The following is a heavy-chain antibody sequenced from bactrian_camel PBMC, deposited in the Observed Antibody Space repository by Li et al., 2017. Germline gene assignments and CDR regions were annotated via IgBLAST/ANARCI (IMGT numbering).Heavy chain of an antibody. CDR3: AATPGTIEFSDSWYELGY. Sequence: VQLVESGGGTVQAGGSLRLSCAVSAYTYKTHYMGWFRQAPGKEREAVAVIYPVGDAAHYADSVKGRFFISRDNVNNSVYLQMNNLKPEDTARYHCAATPGTIEFSDSWYELGYWAQGTQV. CDR2: IYPVGDAA. V-gene: IGHV3S40*01. J-gene: IGHJ6*01. CDR1: AYTYKTHY. D-gene: IGHD2*01.